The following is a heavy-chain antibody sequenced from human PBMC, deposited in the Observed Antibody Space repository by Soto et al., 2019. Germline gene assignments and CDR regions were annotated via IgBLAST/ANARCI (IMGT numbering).Heavy chain of an antibody. J-gene: IGHJ6*02. V-gene: IGHV4-39*01. D-gene: IGHD3-3*01. Sequence: PSETLSLTCTVSGGSISSSSYYWGWIRQPPGKGLEWIGSIYYSGSTYYNPSLKSRVTISVDTSKNQFSLKLSSVTAADTAVYYCARTFYDFWSGYSLRYYYYYGMDVWGQGTKVTVSS. CDR1: GGSISSSSYY. CDR3: ARTFYDFWSGYSLRYYYYYGMDV. CDR2: IYYSGST.